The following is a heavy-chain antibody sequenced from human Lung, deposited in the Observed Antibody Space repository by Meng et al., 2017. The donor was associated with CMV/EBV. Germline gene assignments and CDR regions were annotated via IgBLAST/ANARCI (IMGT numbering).Heavy chain of an antibody. CDR2: IRDKAATYST. CDR3: VKDFLGAWDF. CDR1: GFSFSDNY. J-gene: IGHJ4*02. Sequence: GGSLRLXXAASGFSFSDNYMDWFRQAPGKGLECVGRIRDKAATYSTEYAASVRGRFTISRDDSKNSLYLQMNSLKIEDTAVYYCVKDFLGAWDFWGQGTPVXVSS. D-gene: IGHD2-15*01. V-gene: IGHV3-72*01.